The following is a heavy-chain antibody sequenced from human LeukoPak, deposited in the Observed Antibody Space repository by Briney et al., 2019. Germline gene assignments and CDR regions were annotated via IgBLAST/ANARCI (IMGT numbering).Heavy chain of an antibody. CDR1: GFTFSDYW. CDR3: ARWRGSTSERSDY. CDR2: IKQDGSAK. Sequence: GGSLRLSCTASGFTFSDYWMTWVRQAPGKGLEWVANIKQDGSAKYYVDSVKGRFTISRDNAKNSLYLQMDSLRVEDTATYYCARWRGSTSERSDYWGQGTLVTVSS. D-gene: IGHD2-2*01. V-gene: IGHV3-7*01. J-gene: IGHJ4*02.